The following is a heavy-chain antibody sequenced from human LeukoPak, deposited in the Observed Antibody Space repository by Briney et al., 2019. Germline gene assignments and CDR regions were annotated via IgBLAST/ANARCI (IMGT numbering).Heavy chain of an antibody. V-gene: IGHV3-23*01. CDR2: ISGSGTST. D-gene: IGHD5-18*01. J-gene: IGHJ4*02. Sequence: HTGGSLRLSCAASGFTFSSYAMSWVRQAPGKGLEWVSAISGSGTSTYYADSVKGRFTISRDNSKSTLYLQMNSLRAEDTAVYYCATERGYSYGYPFDYWGQGTLVTVSS. CDR1: GFTFSSYA. CDR3: ATERGYSYGYPFDY.